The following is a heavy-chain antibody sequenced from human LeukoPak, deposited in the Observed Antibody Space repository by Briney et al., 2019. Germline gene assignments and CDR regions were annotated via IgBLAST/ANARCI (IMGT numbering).Heavy chain of an antibody. CDR3: ARDLAYYDSSGFVS. J-gene: IGHJ5*02. CDR1: GFTFSSYA. V-gene: IGHV3-23*01. Sequence: PGGSLRLSCAASGFTFSSYAMSWVRQAPGKGLEWVSAISGSGGSTYYADSVKGRFTISRDNSKNTLYLQMNSLRAEDTAVYYCARDLAYYDSSGFVSWGQGTLVNGS. CDR2: ISGSGGST. D-gene: IGHD3-22*01.